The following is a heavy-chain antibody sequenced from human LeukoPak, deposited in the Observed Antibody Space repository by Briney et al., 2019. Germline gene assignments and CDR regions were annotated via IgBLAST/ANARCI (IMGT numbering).Heavy chain of an antibody. CDR2: ISSGGMST. V-gene: IGHV3-21*01. Sequence: GGSLRLACAASGFSLRSYSMNWVRQAPGKGPEWVSSISSGGMSTDYAASVQGRFTISRDNSEDSLFLQLNSLRADDTAVYYCARAGGSSTFNWFDRWARESWSPSPQ. CDR1: GFSLRSYS. J-gene: IGHJ5*02. CDR3: ARAGGSSTFNWFDR. D-gene: IGHD2-15*01.